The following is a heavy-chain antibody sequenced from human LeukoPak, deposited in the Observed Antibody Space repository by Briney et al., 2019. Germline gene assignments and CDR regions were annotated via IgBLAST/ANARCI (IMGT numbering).Heavy chain of an antibody. D-gene: IGHD5-24*01. CDR3: ARGGLEPVDY. CDR2: ITNDGSST. J-gene: IGHJ4*02. V-gene: IGHV3-74*01. Sequence: GGSLRLSCAASGLTFSSHWMHWVRQAPGKGLVWVSRITNDGSSTTYADSVKGRFTISRDNAKNTLYLQVNSLRAEDTAVYYCARGGLEPVDYWGQGTLVTVSS. CDR1: GLTFSSHW.